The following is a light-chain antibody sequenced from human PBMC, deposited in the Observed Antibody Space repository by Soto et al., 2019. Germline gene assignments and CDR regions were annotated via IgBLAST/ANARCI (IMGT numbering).Light chain of an antibody. CDR3: QYSNNWPPMT. V-gene: IGKV3-15*01. Sequence: EIVLTQSPSTLSVSPGERATLSCRASQSISNNLAWYQQKAGQAPRLLIYSASARATGIPARFTGSGCGTEFTPTIGSRQSEEVAGYYGQYSNNWPPMTFGQGTRVDVK. CDR2: SAS. CDR1: QSISNN. J-gene: IGKJ1*01.